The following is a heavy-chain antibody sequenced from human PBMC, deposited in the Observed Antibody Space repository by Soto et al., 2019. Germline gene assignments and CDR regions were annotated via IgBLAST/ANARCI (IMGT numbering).Heavy chain of an antibody. CDR1: GGSISSGGYY. J-gene: IGHJ4*02. D-gene: IGHD3-10*02. CDR3: ARLSSGERLNFDY. Sequence: QVQLQESGPGLVKPSQTLSLTCTVSGGSISSGGYYWSWIRQHPGKGLEWIGYIYYSGSTYYNPSLKSRVTXSXDSXKNQFSLKLSSVTAADTAMYYCARLSSGERLNFDYWGQGTLVTVSS. CDR2: IYYSGST. V-gene: IGHV4-31*03.